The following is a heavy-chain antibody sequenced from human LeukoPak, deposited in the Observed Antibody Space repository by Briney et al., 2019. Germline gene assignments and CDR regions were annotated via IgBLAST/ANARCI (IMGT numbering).Heavy chain of an antibody. CDR3: ATGDDSGSYRYFDY. D-gene: IGHD3-10*01. J-gene: IGHJ4*02. V-gene: IGHV3-53*01. CDR1: GFTVRSNY. CDR2: IYSGGNT. Sequence: PGGSLRLSCAASGFTVRSNYMSWVRQAPGKGLEWVSVIYSGGNTYYADSVKGRFTISRDNSKNTLYLQMNSLGAEDTAVYYCATGDDSGSYRYFDYWGQGTLVTVSS.